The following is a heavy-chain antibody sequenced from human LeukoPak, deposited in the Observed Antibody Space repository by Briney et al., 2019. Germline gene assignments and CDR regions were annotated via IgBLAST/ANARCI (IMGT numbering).Heavy chain of an antibody. CDR1: GFSFSSSA. Sequence: ASVKVSCTASGFSFSSSAVQWVRQARGQCLEWIGWIVVGSVNTNYAQKFQERVTITRDMSTTTAYMELSSLRSEDTAVYYCARDIVATRGFDYWGQGTLVTVSS. V-gene: IGHV1-58*01. J-gene: IGHJ4*02. D-gene: IGHD5-12*01. CDR2: IVVGSVNT. CDR3: ARDIVATRGFDY.